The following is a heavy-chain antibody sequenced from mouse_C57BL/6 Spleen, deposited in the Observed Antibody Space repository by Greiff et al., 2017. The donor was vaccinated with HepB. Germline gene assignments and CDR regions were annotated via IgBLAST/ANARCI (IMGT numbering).Heavy chain of an antibody. J-gene: IGHJ3*01. Sequence: VQLRQSGPELVKPGASVKISCKASGYAFSSSWMNWVKQRPGKGLEWIGRIYPGDGDTNYNGKFKGKATLTADKSSSTAYMQLSSLTSEDSAVYFCARYGNPAWFAYWGQGTLVTVSA. CDR1: GYAFSSSW. V-gene: IGHV1-82*01. CDR3: ARYGNPAWFAY. D-gene: IGHD2-1*01. CDR2: IYPGDGDT.